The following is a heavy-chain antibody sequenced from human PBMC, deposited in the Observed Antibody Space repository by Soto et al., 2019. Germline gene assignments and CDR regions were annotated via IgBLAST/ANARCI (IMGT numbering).Heavy chain of an antibody. V-gene: IGHV4-59*11. CDR3: ARDTSSSWYPLLDY. J-gene: IGHJ4*02. Sequence: PSETLSLTCTVSGGSINNHYWSWIRQPPGKGLEWLGYIYYNGITNYNPSLKSRVTISVDTSKNQFSLKLSSVTAADTAVYYCARDTSSSWYPLLDYWGQGTLVTVSS. CDR2: IYYNGIT. D-gene: IGHD6-13*01. CDR1: GGSINNHY.